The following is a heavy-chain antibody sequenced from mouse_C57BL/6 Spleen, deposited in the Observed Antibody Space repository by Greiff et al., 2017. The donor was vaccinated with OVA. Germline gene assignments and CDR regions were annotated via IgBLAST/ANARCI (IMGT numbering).Heavy chain of an antibody. D-gene: IGHD2-3*01. Sequence: QVHVKQSGPGLVAPSQSLSITCTVSGFSLTSYGVSWVRQPPGKGLEWLGVIWGDGSTNYHSALISRLSISKDNSKSQVFLKLNSLQTDDTATYYCAKLDGTGAYWGQGTLVTVSA. V-gene: IGHV2-3*01. CDR1: GFSLTSYG. CDR2: IWGDGST. J-gene: IGHJ3*01. CDR3: AKLDGTGAY.